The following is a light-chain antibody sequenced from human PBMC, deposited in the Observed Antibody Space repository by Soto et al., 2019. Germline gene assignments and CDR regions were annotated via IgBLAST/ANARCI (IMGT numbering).Light chain of an antibody. Sequence: QSSLTQPRSVSGSPGQSVTISCTGTSSDVGGYNYVSWYQQHQGKAPNLMIYDVSQRPSGVPDRFSGSKSANTASLTISGLQAEDEADYYCCSYAGSVLFGGGTKLTVL. CDR3: CSYAGSVL. J-gene: IGLJ2*01. CDR1: SSDVGGYNY. V-gene: IGLV2-11*01. CDR2: DVS.